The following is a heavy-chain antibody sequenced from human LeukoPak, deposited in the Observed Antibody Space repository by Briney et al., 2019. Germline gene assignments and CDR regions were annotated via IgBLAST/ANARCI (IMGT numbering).Heavy chain of an antibody. V-gene: IGHV3-23*01. Sequence: GGSLRLSCAASGFTFSSYAMSWVRQAPGKGLEWVSAISGSGGSTYYADCVKGRFTISRDNSKNTLYLQMNSLRAEDTAVYYCANILGYCSSTSCLYHYWGQGTLVTVSS. J-gene: IGHJ4*02. D-gene: IGHD2-2*01. CDR2: ISGSGGST. CDR1: GFTFSSYA. CDR3: ANILGYCSSTSCLYHY.